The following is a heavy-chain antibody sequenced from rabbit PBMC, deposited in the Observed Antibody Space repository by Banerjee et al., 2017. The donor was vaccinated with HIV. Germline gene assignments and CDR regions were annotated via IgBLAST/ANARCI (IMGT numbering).Heavy chain of an antibody. CDR3: ARDLTGVIGWNFNL. J-gene: IGHJ4*01. CDR1: GFTLSSYW. Sequence: QEQLVEYGGDLVQPEGSLTLTCKASGFTLSSYWMWWVRQAPGKGLEWIACINTSSGNTVYATWAKGRFTISRTSSTTVALQMTSLTAADTATYFCARDLTGVIGWNFNLWGPGTLVTVS. V-gene: IGHV1S45*01. CDR2: INTSSGNT. D-gene: IGHD1-1*01.